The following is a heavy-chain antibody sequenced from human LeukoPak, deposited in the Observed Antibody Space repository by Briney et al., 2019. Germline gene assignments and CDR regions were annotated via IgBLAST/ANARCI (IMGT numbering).Heavy chain of an antibody. Sequence: SVKVSCKASGGTFSGYAISWVRQAPGQGLEWMGGIIPIFGTANYAQKFQGRVTITADESTSTAYMELSSLRSEDTAVYYCARVSGLYCGGDCYPGDYWGQGTLVTVSS. CDR3: ARVSGLYCGGDCYPGDY. D-gene: IGHD2-21*02. CDR2: IIPIFGTA. CDR1: GGTFSGYA. J-gene: IGHJ4*02. V-gene: IGHV1-69*13.